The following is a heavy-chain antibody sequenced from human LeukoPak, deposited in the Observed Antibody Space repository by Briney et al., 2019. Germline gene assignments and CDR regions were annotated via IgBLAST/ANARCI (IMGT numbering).Heavy chain of an antibody. V-gene: IGHV4-39*01. J-gene: IGHJ4*02. CDR1: GGSIDSRSYY. CDR2: IYHSGST. Sequence: PSETLSLTCTVSGGSIDSRSYYWDWIRQAPGKGLEWIGTIYHSGSTEYNPSLKSRVAIFVDTSKNQFSLILHSVAAADTAVYYCARRSEFDNTHYHYFDYWGQGALVTV. CDR3: ARRSEFDNTHYHYFDY. D-gene: IGHD2-15*01.